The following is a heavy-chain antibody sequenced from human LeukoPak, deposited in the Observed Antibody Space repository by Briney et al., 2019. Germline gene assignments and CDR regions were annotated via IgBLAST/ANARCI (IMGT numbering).Heavy chain of an antibody. D-gene: IGHD1-1*01. CDR3: ARGPVTTGFGY. CDR1: GGSFSGYY. CDR2: INHSGST. V-gene: IGHV4-34*01. Sequence: SETLSLTCAVYGGSFSGYYWSWIRQPPGKGLEWIGEINHSGSTNYNPSLKSRVTISVDTSKNQFSLKLSSVTAADTAVYYCARGPVTTGFGYWGQGTLVTVSS. J-gene: IGHJ4*02.